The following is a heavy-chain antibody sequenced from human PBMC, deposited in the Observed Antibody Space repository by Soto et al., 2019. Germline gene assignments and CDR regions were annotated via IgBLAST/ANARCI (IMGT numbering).Heavy chain of an antibody. CDR1: GYTFTSYG. V-gene: IGHV1-18*01. Sequence: ASVKVSCKASGYTFTSYGISWVRQAPGQGLEWMGWISAYNGNTNYAQKLQGRVTMTTDTSTSTVFLELTSLKFDDAAVYYCARGFIPENCWGQGTRVTVSS. CDR2: ISAYNGNT. J-gene: IGHJ4*02. D-gene: IGHD2-2*01. CDR3: ARGFIPENC.